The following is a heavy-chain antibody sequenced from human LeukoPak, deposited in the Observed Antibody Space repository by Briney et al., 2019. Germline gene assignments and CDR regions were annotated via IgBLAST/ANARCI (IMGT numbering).Heavy chain of an antibody. Sequence: SVKVSCKASGGTFSSYAISWVRQAPGQGLEWMGGIIPIFGTANYAQKFQGRVTIAADESTSTAYMELSSLRSEDTAVYYCAREVEPLYYYYYMDVWGKGTTVTVSS. J-gene: IGHJ6*03. D-gene: IGHD5-24*01. V-gene: IGHV1-69*13. CDR3: AREVEPLYYYYYMDV. CDR1: GGTFSSYA. CDR2: IIPIFGTA.